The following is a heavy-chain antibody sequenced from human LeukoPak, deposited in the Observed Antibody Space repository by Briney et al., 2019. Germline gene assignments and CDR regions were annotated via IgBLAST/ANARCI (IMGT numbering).Heavy chain of an antibody. D-gene: IGHD3-16*01. J-gene: IGHJ4*02. CDR1: GFTFSNYA. V-gene: IGHV3-23*01. CDR2: ISYSGGT. CDR3: AKSPFDGGLS. Sequence: GGSLRLSCAASGFTFSNYAMSWVRQAPGKGLEWVSAISYSGGTYYADSVKGRFTISRDNSKNTLYLQMNSLRAEDTAIYYCAKSPFDGGLSWGQGTLVTVSS.